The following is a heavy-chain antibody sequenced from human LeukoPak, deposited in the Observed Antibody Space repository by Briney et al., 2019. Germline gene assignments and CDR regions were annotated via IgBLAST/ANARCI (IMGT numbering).Heavy chain of an antibody. V-gene: IGHV4-59*01. CDR2: IYYSGST. D-gene: IGHD6-19*01. J-gene: IGHJ5*02. CDR3: ARMVHSSGYLVNP. Sequence: SETLSLTCTVSGGSISSYYWSWIRQPPGKGLEWIGYIYYSGSTNYNPSLKSRVTISIDTSKNQFSLNQRSVTAADTAVYYCARMVHSSGYLVNPWGQGTLVTVPS. CDR1: GGSISSYY.